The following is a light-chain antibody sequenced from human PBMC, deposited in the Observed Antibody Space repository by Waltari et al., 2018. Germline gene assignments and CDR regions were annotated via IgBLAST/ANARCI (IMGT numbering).Light chain of an antibody. CDR1: VLSQKY. V-gene: IGLV3-27*01. CDR2: EDT. J-gene: IGLJ3*02. Sequence: SYELTQPSSVSVSPGQTARITCQGDVLSQKYARWLQQKPGQAPLLLIYEDTKRPSGFPERFSGSSSGTTVTLTITGAQVEDEADYYCYSASDNNWVFGGGTMLTVL. CDR3: YSASDNNWV.